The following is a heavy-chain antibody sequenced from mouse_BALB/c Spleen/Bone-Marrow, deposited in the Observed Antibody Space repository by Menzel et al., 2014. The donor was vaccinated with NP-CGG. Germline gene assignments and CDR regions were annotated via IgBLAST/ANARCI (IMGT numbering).Heavy chain of an antibody. CDR3: ARQESIYDGYYGGFTY. D-gene: IGHD2-3*01. J-gene: IGHJ3*01. CDR1: GFTFSSFA. Sequence: EVQGVESGGGLVKPGGSLKLSCAASGFTFSSFAMSWVRQTPEKRLEWVATISSGGGYTYYPDSVKGRFTISRDNAKNSLYLQMSSLRSEGTAMYYWARQESIYDGYYGGFTYWGQGTLVTVSA. CDR2: ISSGGGYT. V-gene: IGHV5-9-3*01.